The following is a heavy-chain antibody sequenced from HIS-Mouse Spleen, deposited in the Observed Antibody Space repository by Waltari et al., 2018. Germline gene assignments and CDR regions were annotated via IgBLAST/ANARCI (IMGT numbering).Heavy chain of an antibody. J-gene: IGHJ2*01. CDR1: GGSISRSSYY. Sequence: QLQLQESGPGLVKPSETLSLTSTVPGGSISRSSYYRGWIRQPPGKGLEWVGSIYYSGSTYYNPSLKGRVTISVDTSKNQFSLKLSSVTAADTAVYYCAREIPYSSSWYDWYFDLWGRGTLVTVSS. V-gene: IGHV4-39*07. CDR3: AREIPYSSSWYDWYFDL. D-gene: IGHD6-13*01. CDR2: IYYSGST.